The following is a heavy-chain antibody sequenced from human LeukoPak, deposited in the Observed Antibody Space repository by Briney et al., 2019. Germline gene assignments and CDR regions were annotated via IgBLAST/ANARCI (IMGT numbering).Heavy chain of an antibody. Sequence: GGTLRRSCAATGFTRISYSMTWVRQAPGKGLKWVSAIRASDSNTFYADSVKGRFTISRASSKNTLYLQMNDLRDEDTAVYYCAKLNTGWFEDFWGQGPLVTVSS. V-gene: IGHV3-23*01. J-gene: IGHJ4*02. CDR3: AKLNTGWFEDF. CDR2: IRASDSNT. D-gene: IGHD2-8*02. CDR1: GFTRISYS.